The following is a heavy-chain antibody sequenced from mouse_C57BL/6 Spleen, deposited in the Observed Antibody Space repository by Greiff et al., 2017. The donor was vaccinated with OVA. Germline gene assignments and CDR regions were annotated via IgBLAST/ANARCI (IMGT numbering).Heavy chain of an antibody. CDR3: AREYYYPY. CDR2: IHTDSGST. V-gene: IGHV1-64*01. CDR1: GYTFTSYW. D-gene: IGHD1-1*01. J-gene: IGHJ3*01. Sequence: QVQLQQPGAELVKPGASVKLSCKASGYTFTSYWMHCVKQRPGQGLEWIGMIHTDSGSTNYNEKFKSKATLTVDTSSSTAYMQLSSLTYEDSEVYYCAREYYYPYWRQGTLVTVSA.